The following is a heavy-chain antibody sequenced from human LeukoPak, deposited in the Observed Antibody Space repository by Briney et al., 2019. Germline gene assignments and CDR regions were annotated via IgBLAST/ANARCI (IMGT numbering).Heavy chain of an antibody. CDR2: IIPIFDTA. CDR1: GGTFSTYA. Sequence: SVKVSCKASGGTFSTYAISWVRQAPGQGLEWMGGIIPIFDTANYAQKFQGRVTITADKSTSTAYMELSSLRSEDTAVYYCARDDVDGSGSYYGGIDYRGQGTLVTVSS. V-gene: IGHV1-69*06. CDR3: ARDDVDGSGSYYGGIDY. J-gene: IGHJ4*02. D-gene: IGHD3-10*01.